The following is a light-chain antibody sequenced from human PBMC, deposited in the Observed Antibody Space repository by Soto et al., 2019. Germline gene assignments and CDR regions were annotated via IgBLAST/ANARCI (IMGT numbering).Light chain of an antibody. V-gene: IGKV3-15*01. CDR1: QSISSN. CDR3: QQYNIWPPEGT. Sequence: DIVMTQSPATLSVSPGERVTLSCRASQSISSNLAWYQQKPGQAPRLLIFGASTRPTGIPARFSGSGSGTEFTLTISSLQSEDFAVYYWQQYNIWPPEGTFCQGTELEIK. CDR2: GAS. J-gene: IGKJ2*02.